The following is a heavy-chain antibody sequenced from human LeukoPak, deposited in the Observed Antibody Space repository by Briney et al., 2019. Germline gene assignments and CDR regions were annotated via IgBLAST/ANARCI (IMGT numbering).Heavy chain of an antibody. CDR2: IYTSGNT. J-gene: IGHJ6*03. D-gene: IGHD5-18*01. CDR3: ARDPGYSYGGPHDYMDV. CDR1: GGSISSYY. Sequence: SETLSLTCAVYGGSISSYYWSWIRQPAGKGLEWIGRIYTSGNTNYNPSLKSRVTMSVDTSKNQFSLKLSSVTAADTAVYYCARDPGYSYGGPHDYMDVWGKGTTVTVSS. V-gene: IGHV4-4*07.